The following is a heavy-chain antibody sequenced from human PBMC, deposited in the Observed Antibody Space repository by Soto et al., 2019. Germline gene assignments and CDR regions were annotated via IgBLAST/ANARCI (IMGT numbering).Heavy chain of an antibody. CDR3: ARPKGSYSSGYYYFDY. CDR1: GGTFSTYA. D-gene: IGHD6-19*01. J-gene: IGHJ4*02. CDR2: IIPLFGTA. V-gene: IGHV1-69*01. Sequence: QVQLVQSGADVKQPGSSVKVSCKTSGGTFSTYAIYWVRQAPGQGLEWMGAIIPLFGTADYAQKFQGRVTITADESTSTAYMELSSLRSEDTAVYYCARPKGSYSSGYYYFDYWGQGTLVTVSS.